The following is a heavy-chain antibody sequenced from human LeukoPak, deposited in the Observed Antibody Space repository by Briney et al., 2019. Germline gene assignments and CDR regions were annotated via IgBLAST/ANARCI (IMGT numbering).Heavy chain of an antibody. V-gene: IGHV3-43D*04. CDR3: AKDMGGEEYYFDY. D-gene: IGHD3-16*01. J-gene: IGHJ4*02. Sequence: GGFLRLSCAASGFMFDDYAMDWVRQAPGKGLEWVSLISWDGGSTYYADSVKGRFTISRDNSTNSLYLQMNSLRAEDTALYYCAKDMGGEEYYFDYWGQGTLVTVSS. CDR1: GFMFDDYA. CDR2: ISWDGGST.